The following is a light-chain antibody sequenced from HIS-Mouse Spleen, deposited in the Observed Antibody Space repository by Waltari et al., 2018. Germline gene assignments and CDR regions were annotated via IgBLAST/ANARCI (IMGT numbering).Light chain of an antibody. CDR1: RSDVGCYNY. CDR3: SSYTSSSTWV. V-gene: IGLV2-14*01. J-gene: IGLJ3*02. Sequence: QSALTQPASVSGSPGQSITISCTGTRSDVGCYNYVSWYQQHPGKAPKLMIYEVSNRPSGVSNRFSGSKSGNTASLTISGLQAEDEADYYCSSYTSSSTWVFGGGTKLTVL. CDR2: EVS.